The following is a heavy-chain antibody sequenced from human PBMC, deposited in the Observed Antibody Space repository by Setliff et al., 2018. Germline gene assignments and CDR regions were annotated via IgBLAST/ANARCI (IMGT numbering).Heavy chain of an antibody. CDR3: ASPQAVGNYLGH. D-gene: IGHD6-19*01. Sequence: GSLRLSCAASGFTFSNYEMNWVRQAPGKGLEWVSYINRSGSIIYYADSVKGRFTVSRDNAKNSLYLQMSSLRAEDTAIYYCASPQAVGNYLGHWGQGTLVTVSS. CDR2: INRSGSII. J-gene: IGHJ4*02. V-gene: IGHV3-48*03. CDR1: GFTFSNYE.